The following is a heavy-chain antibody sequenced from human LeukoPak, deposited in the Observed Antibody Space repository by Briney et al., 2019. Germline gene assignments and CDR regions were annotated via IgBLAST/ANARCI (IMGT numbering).Heavy chain of an antibody. CDR1: GFTFSSYW. D-gene: IGHD6-19*01. V-gene: IGHV3-74*01. J-gene: IGHJ4*02. Sequence: PGGSLRLSCAASGFTFSSYWMHWVRQAPGKGLVWVSRINSDGSSTSYADSVKGRFTISRDNSKNTLYLQMNSLRAEDTAVYYCAKTPPVAGTGHSDYWGQGTLVTVSS. CDR3: AKTPPVAGTGHSDY. CDR2: INSDGSST.